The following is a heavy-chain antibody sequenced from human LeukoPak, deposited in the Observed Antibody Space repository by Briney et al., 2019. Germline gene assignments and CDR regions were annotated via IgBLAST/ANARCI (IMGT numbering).Heavy chain of an antibody. V-gene: IGHV3-21*01. D-gene: IGHD2-2*01. J-gene: IGHJ4*02. CDR2: ISSSSSYI. Sequence: GGSLRLSCAASGFTFSSYSMNWVRQAPGKGLEWVSSISSSSSYIYYADSVKGRFTISRDNAKNSLYLQMNSLRAEDTAVYYCARAGELGREYQLLEGIIDYWGQGTLVTVSS. CDR1: GFTFSSYS. CDR3: ARAGELGREYQLLEGIIDY.